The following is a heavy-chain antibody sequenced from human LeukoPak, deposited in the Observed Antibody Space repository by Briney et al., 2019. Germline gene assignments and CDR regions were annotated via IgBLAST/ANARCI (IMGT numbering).Heavy chain of an antibody. Sequence: ASVKVSCKASGYTFTDYYMHWVRQAPGQGLEWMGWINPKTGGTHYAQRFQGRVTMTRDTSIRTAYMELSRLRSDDTAVYFCARLKIQVFLDCSNYGMDVWGQGTTVTVSS. CDR1: GYTFTDYY. D-gene: IGHD2-21*02. CDR2: INPKTGGT. CDR3: ARLKIQVFLDCSNYGMDV. J-gene: IGHJ6*02. V-gene: IGHV1-2*02.